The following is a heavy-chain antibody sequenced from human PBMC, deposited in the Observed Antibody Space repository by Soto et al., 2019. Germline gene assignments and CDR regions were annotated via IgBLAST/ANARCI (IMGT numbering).Heavy chain of an antibody. Sequence: PVGSLRLSCAASGFTFSNYAMSWVRQAPGKGLEWVSGISGSGGTIYYADSVKGRFTISRDNSKNTLYLQMNSLRAEDTAIYFCAKDQVAARRYYYYGMDVWGQGTTVTVSS. D-gene: IGHD6-6*01. J-gene: IGHJ6*02. CDR3: AKDQVAARRYYYYGMDV. CDR2: ISGSGGTI. V-gene: IGHV3-23*01. CDR1: GFTFSNYA.